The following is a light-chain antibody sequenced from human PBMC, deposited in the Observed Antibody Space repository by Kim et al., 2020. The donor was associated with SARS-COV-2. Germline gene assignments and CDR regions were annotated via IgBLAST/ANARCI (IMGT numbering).Light chain of an antibody. CDR3: QHYYDWPPWT. J-gene: IGKJ1*01. Sequence: SQGERATLSCRASQSVYSNLAWYQQKPGQAPRLLIHSASTRATGIPARFGGSGSGTEFTLTISGLQSEDFAVYYCQHYYDWPPWTFGQGNKVDIK. V-gene: IGKV3-15*01. CDR1: QSVYSN. CDR2: SAS.